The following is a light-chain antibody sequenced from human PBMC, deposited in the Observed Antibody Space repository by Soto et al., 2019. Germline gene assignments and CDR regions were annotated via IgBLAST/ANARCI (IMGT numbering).Light chain of an antibody. CDR3: QQYYNTPLT. CDR2: WAS. Sequence: EIVMTQSPDSLAVSLGERATINCKSSQSVLYSSSNKDYLAWYQQKPGQPPKLLFYWASIRESGVPDRFSGSGSGTDFNFTISSLQAEDVAMYYCQQYYNTPLTFGGGTKVEIK. V-gene: IGKV4-1*01. CDR1: QSVLYSSSNKDY. J-gene: IGKJ4*01.